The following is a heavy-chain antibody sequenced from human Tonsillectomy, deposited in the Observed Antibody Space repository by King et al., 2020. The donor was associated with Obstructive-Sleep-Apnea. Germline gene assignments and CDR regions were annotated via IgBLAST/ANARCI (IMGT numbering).Heavy chain of an antibody. CDR1: GGPISSSSYY. V-gene: IGHV4-39*07. D-gene: IGHD3-9*01. J-gene: IGHJ4*02. CDR3: ARNNYDILTGYYWRPYDY. Sequence: LQLQESGPGLVKPSETLSLPCTVSGGPISSSSYYLGGIRQPPGKGLEWVGSIFYSGSTYYNPSPNTRVTISVDTSKNQFSLKLSSVTAADTAVYYCARNNYDILTGYYWRPYDYWGQGTLVTVSS. CDR2: IFYSGST.